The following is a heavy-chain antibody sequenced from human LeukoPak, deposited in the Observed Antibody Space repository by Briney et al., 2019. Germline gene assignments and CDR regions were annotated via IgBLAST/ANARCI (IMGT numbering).Heavy chain of an antibody. J-gene: IGHJ3*02. Sequence: ASVKVSCKASGGTFSSNSINWVRQAPGQGLEWMGGIIPIFGTANYAQKLQGRVTITTDESTSTAYMELSSLRSEDTAVYYCARAPEWSDAFDIWGQGTMVTVSS. D-gene: IGHD3-3*01. CDR2: IIPIFGTA. CDR3: ARAPEWSDAFDI. V-gene: IGHV1-69*05. CDR1: GGTFSSNS.